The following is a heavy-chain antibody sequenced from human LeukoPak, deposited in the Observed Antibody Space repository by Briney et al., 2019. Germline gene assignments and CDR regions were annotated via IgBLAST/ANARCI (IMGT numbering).Heavy chain of an antibody. J-gene: IGHJ4*02. V-gene: IGHV3-23*01. CDR3: ARPTSSGWYDY. CDR2: ISGTGAGT. CDR1: GFTFSSYA. Sequence: GGSLRLSCAASGFTFSSYALSWVRQAPGTGLEWVSAISGTGAGTFYADSVKGRFTISRDNSKNTLYLQMNSLRAEDTAVYYCARPTSSGWYDYWGQGTLVTVSS. D-gene: IGHD6-19*01.